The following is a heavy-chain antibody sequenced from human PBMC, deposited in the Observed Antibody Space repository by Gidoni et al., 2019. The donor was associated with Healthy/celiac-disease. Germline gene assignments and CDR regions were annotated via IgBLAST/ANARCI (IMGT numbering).Heavy chain of an antibody. Sequence: VQLVLARAAGKKSGSSVVVSCSVSGYTLTELSMHWVRQAPGKGLEWMGGFDPEDGETIYAQKFQGRVTMTEDTSTDTAYMELSSLRSEDTAVYYCATWQLPAESAYYFDYWGQGTLVTVSS. CDR1: GYTLTELS. D-gene: IGHD2-21*01. J-gene: IGHJ4*02. V-gene: IGHV1-24*01. CDR2: FDPEDGET. CDR3: ATWQLPAESAYYFDY.